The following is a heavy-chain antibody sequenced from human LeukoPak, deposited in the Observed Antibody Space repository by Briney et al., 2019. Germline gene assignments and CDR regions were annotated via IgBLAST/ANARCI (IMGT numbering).Heavy chain of an antibody. CDR2: INGDGSYA. Sequence: GGSLRLSCAASGFTFGNFWMYWIRQGPGKGLLWVARINGDGSYADYAESVQGRFTVSRDNAKNTLYLQMDSLRVEDTAVYYCVSGTAAVAPAMTYWGRGTLVTVSS. CDR1: GFTFGNFW. V-gene: IGHV3-74*01. J-gene: IGHJ4*02. CDR3: VSGTAAVAPAMTY. D-gene: IGHD2-15*01.